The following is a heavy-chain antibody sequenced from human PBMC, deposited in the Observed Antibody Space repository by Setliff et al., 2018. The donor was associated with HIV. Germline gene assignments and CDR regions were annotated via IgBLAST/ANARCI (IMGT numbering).Heavy chain of an antibody. J-gene: IGHJ4*02. D-gene: IGHD2-2*02. CDR2: INAGNGNT. CDR1: GSTFTNYA. Sequence: ASVKVSCKASGSTFTNYAMHWVRQAPGQRLEWMGWINAGNGNTKYSQNIQGRVTITRDASASTAYMELSSLRSEDTDVYYCARDRRPAGINYGYGYLDDWGQGTLVTVSS. V-gene: IGHV1-3*01. CDR3: ARDRRPAGINYGYGYLDD.